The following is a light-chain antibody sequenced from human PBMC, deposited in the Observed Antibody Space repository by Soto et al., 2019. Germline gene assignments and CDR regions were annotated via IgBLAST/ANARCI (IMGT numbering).Light chain of an antibody. CDR2: KAS. J-gene: IGKJ1*01. CDR1: QTISSW. V-gene: IGKV1-5*03. CDR3: QHYNSYSEA. Sequence: DIQMTQSPSTLSASVGDRVTITCRASQTISSWLAWYQQKPGKAPKLLIYKASTLKSGLPSRFSGRGSGTEFTLTISSLQHDDFATYYCQHYNSYSEAFGQGTKVELK.